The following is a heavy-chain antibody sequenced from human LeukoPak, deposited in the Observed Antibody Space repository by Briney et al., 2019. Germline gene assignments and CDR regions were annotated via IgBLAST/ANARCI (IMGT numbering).Heavy chain of an antibody. Sequence: SVKVSCKASGGTFSSYAISWVRQAPGQGLEWMGGIIPIFGTANYAQKFQGRVTITADESTSTANMELSSLRSEDTAVYYCARGPLTSCYMSLCDWFDPWGQGTLVTVSS. CDR3: ARGPLTSCYMSLCDWFDP. D-gene: IGHD2-2*02. CDR2: IIPIFGTA. J-gene: IGHJ5*02. V-gene: IGHV1-69*01. CDR1: GGTFSSYA.